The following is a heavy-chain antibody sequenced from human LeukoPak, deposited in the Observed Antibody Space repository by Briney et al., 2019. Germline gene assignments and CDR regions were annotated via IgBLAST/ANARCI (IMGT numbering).Heavy chain of an antibody. V-gene: IGHV4-59*01. D-gene: IGHD3-3*01. CDR3: ARGLYDFWSGYYPYYYYYGMDV. CDR1: GGSISSYY. J-gene: IGHJ6*02. CDR2: IYYSGST. Sequence: PSETLSLTCTVSGGSISSYYWSWIRQPPGKGLEWIGYIYYSGSTNYNPSLKSRVTISVDTSKNQFSLKLSSVTAADTAVYYCARGLYDFWSGYYPYYYYYGMDVWGQGTTVTVSS.